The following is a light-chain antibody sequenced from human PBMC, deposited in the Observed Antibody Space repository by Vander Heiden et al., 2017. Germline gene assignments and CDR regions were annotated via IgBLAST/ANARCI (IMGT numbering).Light chain of an antibody. CDR3: QQSDSTPTT. Sequence: DIQMTQSPSSLSASVGDRVTITCRASQTITSYLNWYQQKPGKAPRLLIYAASSLQSGVPLRFSDSGSGTHFTLTISRLQPEDFATYYCQQSDSTPTTFGQGTKVEIK. V-gene: IGKV1-39*01. CDR1: QTITSY. J-gene: IGKJ2*01. CDR2: AAS.